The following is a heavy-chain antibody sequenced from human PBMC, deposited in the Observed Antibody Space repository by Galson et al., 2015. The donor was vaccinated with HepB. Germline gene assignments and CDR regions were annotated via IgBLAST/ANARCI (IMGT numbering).Heavy chain of an antibody. J-gene: IGHJ4*02. CDR3: ARLRKQGGYLDY. Sequence: SVKVSCKASGYSFTGYGIAWVRQAPGQGLEWMGWINSYNNNTNFAQKFQGRVTMTTDTSTSTAYMDLRSLRSDGTAVYHCARLRKQGGYLDYWGQGTLVTVSS. D-gene: IGHD2-15*01. V-gene: IGHV1-18*04. CDR2: INSYNNNT. CDR1: GYSFTGYG.